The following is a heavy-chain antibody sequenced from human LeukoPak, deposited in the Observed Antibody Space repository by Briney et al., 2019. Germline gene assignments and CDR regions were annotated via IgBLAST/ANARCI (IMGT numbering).Heavy chain of an antibody. V-gene: IGHV3-23*01. CDR3: AKHAGTTRQTKDY. J-gene: IGHJ4*02. CDR1: GVIFNNYA. Sequence: GGSLRLSCAVSGVIFNNYAMSWVRQAPGRGLEWVSVISASGGSTYYADSVEGRFTISRDNSNNRLYLEMNSLRAEDTAVYYCAKHAGTTRQTKDYWGQGTLVTVSS. CDR2: ISASGGST. D-gene: IGHD1-1*01.